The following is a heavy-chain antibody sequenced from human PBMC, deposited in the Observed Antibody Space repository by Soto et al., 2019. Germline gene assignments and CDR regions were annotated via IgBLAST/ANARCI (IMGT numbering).Heavy chain of an antibody. CDR2: IYYSGST. Sequence: SETLSLTCTVSGGSISSYYWSWIRQPPGKGLEWIGYIYYSGSTNYNPSLKSRVTISVDTSKNQFSLKLSSVTAADTAVYYCAREVLAYCGGDCYSLNFEIWGQGTMVTVS. D-gene: IGHD2-21*02. V-gene: IGHV4-59*01. J-gene: IGHJ3*02. CDR3: AREVLAYCGGDCYSLNFEI. CDR1: GGSISSYY.